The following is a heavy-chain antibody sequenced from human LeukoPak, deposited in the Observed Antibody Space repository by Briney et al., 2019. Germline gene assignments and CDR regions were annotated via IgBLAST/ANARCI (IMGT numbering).Heavy chain of an antibody. J-gene: IGHJ4*02. CDR1: GFTFSDYY. D-gene: IGHD3-22*01. CDR2: ISSSGSTI. V-gene: IGHV3-11*04. CDR3: ARAWTPITMIAADY. Sequence: PGGSLRLSCAASGFTFSDYYMSWIRQAPGKGLEWVSYISSSGSTIYYADSVKGRFTISRDNAKNSLYLQMNSLRAEDTAVYYCARAWTPITMIAADYWGQGTLVTVSS.